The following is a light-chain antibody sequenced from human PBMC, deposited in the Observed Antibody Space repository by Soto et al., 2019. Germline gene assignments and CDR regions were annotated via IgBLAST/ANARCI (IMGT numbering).Light chain of an antibody. CDR2: ATS. Sequence: EIVLTQSPGTLSLSPGERATLACTADRSVSDTLLTWFQQKPGQAPMLRIFATSIRAPGIPDRFSASGSGTDFTLPISRLEPDDFASYYCQQYGESSSKFGQGTKVEIK. CDR1: RSVSDTL. V-gene: IGKV3-20*01. CDR3: QQYGESSSK. J-gene: IGKJ1*01.